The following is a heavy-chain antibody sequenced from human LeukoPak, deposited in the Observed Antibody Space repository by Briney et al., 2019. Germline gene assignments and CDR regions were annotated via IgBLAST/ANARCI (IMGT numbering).Heavy chain of an antibody. CDR3: ARDFGDWRTDY. D-gene: IGHD2-21*02. CDR2: ISYSGKL. V-gene: IGHV4-39*07. Sequence: PSETLSLTCTVSGGSMRSSSYYWAWIRRPPGKGLEWIASISYSGKLTYNPSLKSRVTVSLDTSRSQFSLTLTSVTAADTAVYFCARDFGDWRTDYWGRGTLVTVSA. CDR1: GGSMRSSSYY. J-gene: IGHJ4*02.